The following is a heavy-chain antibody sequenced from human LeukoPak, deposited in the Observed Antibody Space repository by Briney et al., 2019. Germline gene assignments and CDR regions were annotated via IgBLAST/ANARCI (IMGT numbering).Heavy chain of an antibody. CDR1: GGSISSYY. CDR2: IYTSGST. Sequence: SETLSLTCTVSGGSISSYYWSWIRQPAGKGLEWIGRIYTSGSTNYNPSLKSRVTISVDTSKNQFSLKLSSVTAADTAVYYCAIYRFRVLNWFDPWGQGTLVTVSS. CDR3: AIYRFRVLNWFDP. D-gene: IGHD3-10*01. V-gene: IGHV4-4*07. J-gene: IGHJ5*02.